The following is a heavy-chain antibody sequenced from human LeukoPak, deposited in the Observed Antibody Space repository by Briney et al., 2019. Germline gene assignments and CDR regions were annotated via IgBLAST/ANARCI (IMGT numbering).Heavy chain of an antibody. CDR1: GGSISSDY. J-gene: IGHJ4*02. D-gene: IGHD3-22*01. Sequence: SETLSLTCTVSGGSISSDYWSWIRQPPGKGLEWIGYIYYSGSTNKNPSLNSRVTMSIDTSKKQFSLKLSSVTAADTAVYYCARVNYDSSGYFDYWGQGTLVTVSS. V-gene: IGHV4-59*01. CDR2: IYYSGST. CDR3: ARVNYDSSGYFDY.